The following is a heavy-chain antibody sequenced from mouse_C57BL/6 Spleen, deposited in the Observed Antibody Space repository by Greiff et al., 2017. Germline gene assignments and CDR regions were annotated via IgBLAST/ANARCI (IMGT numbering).Heavy chain of an antibody. CDR1: GYTFTGYG. V-gene: IGHV1-9*01. J-gene: IGHJ2*01. Sequence: QVQLKQSGAELMKPGASVKLSCKATGYTFTGYGIAWVKQRPGNGLEWIGELFPGSGSTNYNEKFKGKATFTAETSSNTSYVQLSSLTTEDAAIYYCATITTVGAFDYWGQGTTLTVSS. CDR3: ATITTVGAFDY. CDR2: LFPGSGST. D-gene: IGHD1-1*01.